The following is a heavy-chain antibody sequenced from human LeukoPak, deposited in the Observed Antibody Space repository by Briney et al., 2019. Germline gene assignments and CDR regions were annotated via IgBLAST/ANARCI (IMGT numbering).Heavy chain of an antibody. CDR2: INANSCGT. V-gene: IGHV1-2*02. D-gene: IGHD3-22*01. Sequence: ASVTVSCKASGYTFTGYYMHWVRQAPGQALEWIGWINANSCGTKYAQKFQARVTMTRNTSISTAYMELSRLRSDDTAVYYGARNLRDYYESSAPTHYYGMDVWGQGTTVTVSS. CDR3: ARNLRDYYESSAPTHYYGMDV. J-gene: IGHJ6*02. CDR1: GYTFTGYY.